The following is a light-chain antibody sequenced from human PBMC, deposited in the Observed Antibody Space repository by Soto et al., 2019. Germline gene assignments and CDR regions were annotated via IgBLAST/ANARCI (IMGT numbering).Light chain of an antibody. CDR2: LNN. V-gene: IGLV1-40*01. J-gene: IGLJ2*01. CDR1: SSNIGAGYD. CDR3: QSYDNSLSCPVV. Sequence: QSVLTQPPSVSGAPGQRVTISCTGSSSNIGAGYDVHWYQQLPGTAPKLLIYLNNNRPSGVPDRFSGSKSDTSASLAITGLQAEDEADYYCQSYDNSLSCPVVIGGGTKLTVL.